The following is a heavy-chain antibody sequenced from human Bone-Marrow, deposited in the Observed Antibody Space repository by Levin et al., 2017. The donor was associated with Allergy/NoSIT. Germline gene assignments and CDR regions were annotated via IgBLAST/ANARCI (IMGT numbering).Heavy chain of an antibody. D-gene: IGHD2-21*01. CDR1: GFSLTTNGVG. CDR3: AHKVAYSGVGVRGGWFDP. J-gene: IGHJ5*02. Sequence: SGPTLVKPTQTLTLTCTFSGFSLTTNGVGVGWFRQPPGKALEWLAIIYWDDDKGYSPSLKSRLTITKDTSKNQVVLRMTDMDPVDTATYSCAHKVAYSGVGVRGGWFDPWGQGILVTVSS. CDR2: IYWDDDK. V-gene: IGHV2-5*02.